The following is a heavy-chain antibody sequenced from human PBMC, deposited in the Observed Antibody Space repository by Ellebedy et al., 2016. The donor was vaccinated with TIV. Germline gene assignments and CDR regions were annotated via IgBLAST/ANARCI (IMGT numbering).Heavy chain of an antibody. CDR3: AREGTYYYDSSGYPCKGCRDPSIYYYYGMDV. V-gene: IGHV1-2*02. CDR2: INPNSGGT. CDR1: GYTFTGYY. Sequence: ASVKVSCXASGYTFTGYYMHWVRQAPGQGLEWMGWINPNSGGTNYAQKFQGRVTMTRDTSISTAYMELSRLRSDDTAVYYCAREGTYYYDSSGYPCKGCRDPSIYYYYGMDVWGQGTTVTVSS. J-gene: IGHJ6*02. D-gene: IGHD3-22*01.